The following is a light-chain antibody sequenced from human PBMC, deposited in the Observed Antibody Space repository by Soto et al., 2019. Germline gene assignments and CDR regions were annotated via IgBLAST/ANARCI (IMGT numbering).Light chain of an antibody. CDR2: GNN. J-gene: IGLJ3*02. V-gene: IGLV1-40*01. CDR1: SSNIGAGYD. CDR3: QSYDSSLSAWV. Sequence: QSVLTQPPSVSGAPGQRVTISCTGSSSNIGAGYDVHWYQQLPGTAPRLLIFGNNNRPSGVPDRFSGSKSGTSASLAITGLQAGDEADYYCQSYDSSLSAWVFGGGTKLNVL.